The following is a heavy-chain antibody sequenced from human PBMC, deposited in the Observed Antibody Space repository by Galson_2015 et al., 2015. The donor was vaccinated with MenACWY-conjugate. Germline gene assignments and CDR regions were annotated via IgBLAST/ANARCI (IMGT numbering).Heavy chain of an antibody. V-gene: IGHV3-23*01. CDR3: AKRPVTYYYDSSGYYWFDY. CDR1: GFTFSSYA. CDR2: ISGRGGST. J-gene: IGHJ4*02. D-gene: IGHD3-22*01. Sequence: SLRLSCAASGFTFSSYAMSWVRQAPGKGLEWVSAISGRGGSTYYADSVKGRFTISRDNSKNTLYLQMNSLRAEDTAVYYCAKRPVTYYYDSSGYYWFDYWGQGTLVTVSS.